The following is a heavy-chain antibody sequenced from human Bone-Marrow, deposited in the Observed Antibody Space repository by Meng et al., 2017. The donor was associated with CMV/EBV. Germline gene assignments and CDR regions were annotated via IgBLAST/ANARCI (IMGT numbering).Heavy chain of an antibody. CDR3: ASRCGGDCSSVDY. D-gene: IGHD2-21*01. V-gene: IGHV3-11*01. CDR1: GFTFSDYY. J-gene: IGHJ4*02. CDR2: ISSSGSTI. Sequence: ASGFTFSDYYMSWIRQAPGKGLEWVSYISSSGSTIYYADSVKGRFTISRDNAKNSLYLQMNSLRAEDTAVYYCASRCGGDCSSVDYWGQGTLVTVSS.